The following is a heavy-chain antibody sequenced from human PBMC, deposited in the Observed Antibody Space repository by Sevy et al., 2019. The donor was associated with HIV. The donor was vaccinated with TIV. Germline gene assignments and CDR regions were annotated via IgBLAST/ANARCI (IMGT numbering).Heavy chain of an antibody. Sequence: SETLSLTCTVSGGSISSGGYYWSWIRQQPGKGLEWIGYIYYSGSTYYNPSLKSRVTISVDTSKNQFSLKLSSVTAADTAVYYCARVVTTAYYFDYWGQGTLVTVSS. CDR3: ARVVTTAYYFDY. D-gene: IGHD4-17*01. CDR1: GGSISSGGYY. CDR2: IYYSGST. V-gene: IGHV4-31*03. J-gene: IGHJ4*02.